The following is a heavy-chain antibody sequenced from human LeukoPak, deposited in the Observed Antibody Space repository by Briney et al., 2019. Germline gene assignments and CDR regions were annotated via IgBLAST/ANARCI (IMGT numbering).Heavy chain of an antibody. CDR3: AKEFDFWRTIPDN. J-gene: IGHJ4*02. CDR2: ISYDGSNK. CDR1: GFTFSSYG. V-gene: IGHV3-30*18. D-gene: IGHD3-3*01. Sequence: GGSLRLSCAASGFTFSSYGMHWVRQAPGKGLEWVAVISYDGSNKYYADSVKGRFTISRDNSKNTLYLQMNSLRAEDTAVYYCAKEFDFWRTIPDNWGQGTLVTVSS.